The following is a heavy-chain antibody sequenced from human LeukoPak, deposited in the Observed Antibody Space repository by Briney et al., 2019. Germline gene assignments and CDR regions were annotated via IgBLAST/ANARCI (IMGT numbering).Heavy chain of an antibody. D-gene: IGHD2-2*01. Sequence: PSETLSLTXAVYGGSFSGYYWSWIRQPPGKGLEWIGEINHSGSTNYNPSLKSRVTISVDTSKNQFSLKLSSVTAADTAVYYCARSDVVVPAANWFDPWGQGTLVTVSS. CDR3: ARSDVVVPAANWFDP. CDR2: INHSGST. V-gene: IGHV4-34*01. CDR1: GGSFSGYY. J-gene: IGHJ5*02.